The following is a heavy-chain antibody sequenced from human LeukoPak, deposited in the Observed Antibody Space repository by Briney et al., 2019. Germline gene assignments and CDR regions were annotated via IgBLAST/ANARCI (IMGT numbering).Heavy chain of an antibody. CDR1: GFTFSSYA. V-gene: IGHV3-23*01. J-gene: IGHJ4*02. CDR2: ISGSGGST. D-gene: IGHD6-13*01. Sequence: GGSLRLSCAASGFTFSSYAMSWVRQAPGKGLEWVSAISGSGGSTYYADSVKGRFTISRDNSKNTLYLQMNSLRAEDTAVYYCANQDRFSSSWYSQFDYWGQGTLVTVSS. CDR3: ANQDRFSSSWYSQFDY.